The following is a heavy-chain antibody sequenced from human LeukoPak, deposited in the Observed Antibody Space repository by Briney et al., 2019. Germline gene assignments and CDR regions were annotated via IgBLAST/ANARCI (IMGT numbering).Heavy chain of an antibody. V-gene: IGHV3-21*01. Sequence: GGSLRLSCAASGFTFSSYSMNWVRQAPGKGLEWVSSISSSSSYIYYADSVKGRFTISRDNAKNSLYLQMNSLRAEDTAVYYCARKLARHAFDYWGQGTLVTVSS. J-gene: IGHJ4*02. CDR2: ISSSSSYI. D-gene: IGHD6-13*01. CDR3: ARKLARHAFDY. CDR1: GFTFSSYS.